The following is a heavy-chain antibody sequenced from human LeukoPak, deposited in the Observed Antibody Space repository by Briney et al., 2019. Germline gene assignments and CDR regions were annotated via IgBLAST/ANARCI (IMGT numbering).Heavy chain of an antibody. CDR2: INWNGGST. V-gene: IGHV3-20*01. J-gene: IGHJ5*02. D-gene: IGHD6-19*01. CDR3: ARVEAVAGTRGWFDP. CDR1: GFTFDDYG. Sequence: PGGSLRLSCAASGFTFDDYGMSWVRQAPGKGLEWVSGINWNGGSTGYADSVKGRFTISRDNAKNSLYLQMNSLRAEDTALYHCARVEAVAGTRGWFDPWGQGTLVTVSS.